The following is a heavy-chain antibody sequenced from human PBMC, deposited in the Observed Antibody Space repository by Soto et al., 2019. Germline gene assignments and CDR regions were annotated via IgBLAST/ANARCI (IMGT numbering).Heavy chain of an antibody. D-gene: IGHD2-8*01. J-gene: IGHJ4*02. CDR2: IYYSGTT. Sequence: SETLSLTCTVSGGSVSSGGYYWSWIRQHPGTGLEWIGYIYYSGTTYFNPSLKSRASISLDTSKNEFSLKLTSVTAADTAVYYCARRALPQCIDGVFYKDGFWGYWGQGGLVTVS. CDR1: GGSVSSGGYY. V-gene: IGHV4-31*03. CDR3: ARRALPQCIDGVFYKDGFWGY.